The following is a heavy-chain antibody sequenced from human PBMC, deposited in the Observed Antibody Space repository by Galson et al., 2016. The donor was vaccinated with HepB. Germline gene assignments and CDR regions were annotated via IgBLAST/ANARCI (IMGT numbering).Heavy chain of an antibody. Sequence: TLSLTCTVSGGSISSGGFYWTWIRQNPGKGLEWIGNIYYSGTTHYNPSLKSRVTISEDTSNNQFSLKLTSVTAADTAVYYCARQHNGGPSDYWGQGTLVTVSS. CDR2: IYYSGTT. D-gene: IGHD2-8*01. CDR1: GGSISSGGFY. CDR3: ARQHNGGPSDY. J-gene: IGHJ4*02. V-gene: IGHV4-31*03.